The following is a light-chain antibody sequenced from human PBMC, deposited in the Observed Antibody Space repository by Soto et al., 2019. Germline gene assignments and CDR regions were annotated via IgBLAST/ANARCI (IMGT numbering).Light chain of an antibody. CDR3: LQHNSYPWT. J-gene: IGKJ1*01. CDR2: AAS. CDR1: QSISSY. Sequence: DIPITESPSSLSASVGDRVTITCRASQSISSYLNWYQQKPGKAPKRLIYAASSLQSGVPSRFSGSGSGTEFTLTISSLQPEDFATYYCLQHNSYPWTFGQGTKVDIK. V-gene: IGKV1-17*01.